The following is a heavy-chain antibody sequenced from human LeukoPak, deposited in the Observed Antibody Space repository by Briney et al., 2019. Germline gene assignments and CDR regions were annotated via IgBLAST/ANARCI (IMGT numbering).Heavy chain of an antibody. V-gene: IGHV1-69*10. CDR1: GGTFSDYA. J-gene: IGHJ4*02. D-gene: IGHD3-16*01. CDR3: AKDEKTGNLVSSWDY. Sequence: ASVKVSCKASGGTFSDYALNWVRQAPGQGLEWMGVFIPILGTANSTQKFQDRVTITADISTNTVYMELSSLRAEDTAVYYCAKDEKTGNLVSSWDYWGQGTLVTVSP. CDR2: FIPILGTA.